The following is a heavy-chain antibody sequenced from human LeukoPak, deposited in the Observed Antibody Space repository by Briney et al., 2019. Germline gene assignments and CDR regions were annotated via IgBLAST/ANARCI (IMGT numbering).Heavy chain of an antibody. Sequence: GGSLRLSCAASGFTFSSYAMSWVRQAPGKGLEWVSAISGSGGSTYYADSVKGRFTISRDDSKNTLYLQMNSLRVDDTAVYYCAKSWPDYGDFGWWFDPWGQGTLVTVSS. J-gene: IGHJ5*02. CDR1: GFTFSSYA. D-gene: IGHD4-17*01. CDR3: AKSWPDYGDFGWWFDP. CDR2: ISGSGGST. V-gene: IGHV3-23*01.